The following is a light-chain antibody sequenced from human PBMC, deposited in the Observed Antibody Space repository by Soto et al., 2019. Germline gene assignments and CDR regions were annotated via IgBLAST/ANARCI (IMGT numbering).Light chain of an antibody. CDR3: QQYNNWPPIT. CDR2: GAS. CDR1: RSVSGN. V-gene: IGKV3D-15*01. Sequence: EIGLTDSPGTLSLSLGEIATLSCRASRSVSGNYVAWYQQRPGLAPRLLVYGASRRATGITDRFSGSGSGTEFTLTISSLQSEDFAVYHCQQYNNWPPITFGQVTRLEIK. J-gene: IGKJ5*01.